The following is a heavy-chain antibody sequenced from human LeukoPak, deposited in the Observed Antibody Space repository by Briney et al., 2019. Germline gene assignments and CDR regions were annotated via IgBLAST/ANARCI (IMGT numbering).Heavy chain of an antibody. CDR1: GYTFTSYN. CDR3: ARATPWEFVDY. Sequence: ASVNLSCKASGYTFTSYNMHWMRLPPAQGMGWMGIINISGGSTSYAQKFQGRVTMTRDRSKSTVYMELSSLRSGDTAVYYCARATPWEFVDYWGQGTLVTVSS. V-gene: IGHV1-46*01. J-gene: IGHJ4*02. CDR2: INISGGST. D-gene: IGHD1-26*01.